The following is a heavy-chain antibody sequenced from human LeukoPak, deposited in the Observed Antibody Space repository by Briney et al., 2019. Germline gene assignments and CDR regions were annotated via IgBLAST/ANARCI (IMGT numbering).Heavy chain of an antibody. J-gene: IGHJ5*02. Sequence: PQASVKVSCKASGYTFTSYYMHWVRQAPGQGLEWMGIINPSGGSTSYAQKFQGRVTMTRVMSTSTVYMELSSLRSEDTAVYYCARGGVGATTYVWFDPWGQGTLVTVSS. CDR2: INPSGGST. CDR3: ARGGVGATTYVWFDP. V-gene: IGHV1-46*01. D-gene: IGHD1-26*01. CDR1: GYTFTSYY.